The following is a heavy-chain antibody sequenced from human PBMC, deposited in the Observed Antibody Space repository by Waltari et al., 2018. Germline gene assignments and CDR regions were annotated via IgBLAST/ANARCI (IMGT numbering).Heavy chain of an antibody. CDR1: GGSISSHY. Sequence: QVQLQESGPGLVKPSETLSLTCTVSGGSISSHYWSWIRQPPGKGLEWIGYIYYSGSTNYTPSLKSRVTISVDTSKNQFSLKLSSVTAADTAVYYCAREVYSGYENWGQGTLVTVSS. CDR2: IYYSGST. V-gene: IGHV4-59*11. CDR3: AREVYSGYEN. J-gene: IGHJ4*02. D-gene: IGHD5-12*01.